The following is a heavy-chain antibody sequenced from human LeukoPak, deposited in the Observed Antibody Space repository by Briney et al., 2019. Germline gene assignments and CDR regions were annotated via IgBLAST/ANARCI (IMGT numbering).Heavy chain of an antibody. V-gene: IGHV4-4*07. CDR1: GGSISSYY. Sequence: SETLSLTCTVSGGSISSYYWSWIRQPAGKGLEWIGRIYTSGSTNYNPSLKSRVTMSVDTSKNQFSLKLSSVTAADTAVYYCARDLRSYSYDSSGYSYYFDYWGQGTLVTVSS. J-gene: IGHJ4*02. D-gene: IGHD3-22*01. CDR2: IYTSGST. CDR3: ARDLRSYSYDSSGYSYYFDY.